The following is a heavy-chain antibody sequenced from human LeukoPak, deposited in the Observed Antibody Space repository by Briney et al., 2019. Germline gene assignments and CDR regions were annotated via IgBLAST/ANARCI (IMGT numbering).Heavy chain of an antibody. V-gene: IGHV4-4*02. CDR3: ARARWGKEGGYYFDY. Sequence: SGTLSLTCAVSGGSISSSNWWGWVRQPPGKGLEWIGEIYHSGSTNYNPSLKSQVTISVDKSKNQFSLKLSSVTAADTAVYYCARARWGKEGGYYFDYWGQGTLVTVSS. CDR1: GGSISSSNW. J-gene: IGHJ4*02. D-gene: IGHD3-16*01. CDR2: IYHSGST.